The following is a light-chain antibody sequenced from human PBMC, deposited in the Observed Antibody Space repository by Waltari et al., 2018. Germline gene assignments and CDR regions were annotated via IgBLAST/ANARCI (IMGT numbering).Light chain of an antibody. J-gene: IGKJ4*01. V-gene: IGKV3-11*01. CDR1: QSVAEF. Sequence: EVVLTQSPAILSLSPGERASLSCRASQSVAEFLAWYQQKPGQAPRLIMYDVSNRATGIPARFCGSGYGTDFTLTISSLEPEDFAVYYCQQRRSWPLTFGGGTKVEIK. CDR3: QQRRSWPLT. CDR2: DVS.